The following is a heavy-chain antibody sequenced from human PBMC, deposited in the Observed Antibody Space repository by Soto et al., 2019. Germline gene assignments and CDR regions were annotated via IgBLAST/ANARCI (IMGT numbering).Heavy chain of an antibody. V-gene: IGHV4-39*02. Sequence: SETLSLTCTVSGGSISSSSYYWSWIRQPPGKGLEWIGSIYNSGSTYYNPSLKSRVTISVDMSENQFSLKLSSVTAEDTAVYYCARDPGYDSHYYYGMDVWGQGTTVTVSS. CDR2: IYNSGST. CDR3: ARDPGYDSHYYYGMDV. J-gene: IGHJ6*02. D-gene: IGHD5-12*01. CDR1: GGSISSSSYY.